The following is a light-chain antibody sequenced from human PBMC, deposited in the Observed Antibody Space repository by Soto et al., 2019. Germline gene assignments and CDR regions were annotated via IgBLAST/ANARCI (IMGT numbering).Light chain of an antibody. Sequence: DVKMTPSPSTLSASVGDRVTITCRASQSISSWLAWYQQKPGKAPKLLIYDASNLESGVPSRFSGSGSGTEFTLTISSLQPDDFATYYCQQYNDYSGTFGQGTKVDI. CDR2: DAS. V-gene: IGKV1-5*01. CDR3: QQYNDYSGT. CDR1: QSISSW. J-gene: IGKJ1*01.